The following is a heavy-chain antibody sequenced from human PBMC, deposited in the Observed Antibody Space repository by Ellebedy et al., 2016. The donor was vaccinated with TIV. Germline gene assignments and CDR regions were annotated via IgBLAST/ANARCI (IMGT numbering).Heavy chain of an antibody. D-gene: IGHD6-19*01. V-gene: IGHV3-30-3*01. CDR3: AREGGWYVGDY. CDR2: ISYDGSNK. Sequence: PGGSLRLSCAASGFTFSSYAMHWVRQAPGKGLEWVAVISYDGSNKYYADSVKGRFTISRDNSKNTLYLQMNSLRAEDTAVYYCAREGGWYVGDYWGQGTLVTVSS. J-gene: IGHJ4*02. CDR1: GFTFSSYA.